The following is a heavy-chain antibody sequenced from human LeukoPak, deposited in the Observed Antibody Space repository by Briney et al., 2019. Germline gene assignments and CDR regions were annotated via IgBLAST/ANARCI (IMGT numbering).Heavy chain of an antibody. CDR2: IKQDGSEK. V-gene: IGHV3-7*01. J-gene: IGHJ4*02. CDR1: GFTFSSYW. Sequence: GGSLRLSCAASGFTFSSYWMSWVRQAPGKGLEWVANIKQDGSEKYYVDSVKGRFTISRDNAKNSLYLQMNSLRAEDTVVYYCAREGGVEYCSGGSCYTSASYFDYWGQGTLVTVSS. CDR3: AREGGVEYCSGGSCYTSASYFDY. D-gene: IGHD2-15*01.